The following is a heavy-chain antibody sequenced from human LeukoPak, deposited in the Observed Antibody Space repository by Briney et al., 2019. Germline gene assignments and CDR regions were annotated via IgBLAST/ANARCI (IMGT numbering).Heavy chain of an antibody. CDR3: ARENYGSGSYYTH. CDR2: ISSSSSTI. V-gene: IGHV3-48*04. Sequence: GGSLRLSCAASGFTFSSYSMNWVRQAPGKGLEWVSYISSSSSTIYYADSVKGRFTISRDNAKNSLYLQMNSLRAEDTAVYYCARENYGSGSYYTHWGQGTLVTVSS. D-gene: IGHD3-10*01. CDR1: GFTFSSYS. J-gene: IGHJ4*02.